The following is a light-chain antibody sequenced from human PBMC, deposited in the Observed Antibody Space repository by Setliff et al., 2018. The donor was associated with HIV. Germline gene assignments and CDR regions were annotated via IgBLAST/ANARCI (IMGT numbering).Light chain of an antibody. J-gene: IGLJ1*01. CDR2: DVS. CDR1: SSDVGGYNS. Sequence: QSALTQPASVSGSPGQSITIYCTGTSSDVGGYNSVSWYKQYPGKAPKLMVYDVSNRPSGGSNRFSGSKSGNTASLTISGLQAEDEAGYYCSSHTSSSTYVCGTGTKGTVL. CDR3: SSHTSSSTYV. V-gene: IGLV2-14*03.